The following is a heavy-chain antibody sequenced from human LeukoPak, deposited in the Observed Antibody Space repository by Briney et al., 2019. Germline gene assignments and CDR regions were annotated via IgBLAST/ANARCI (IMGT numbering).Heavy chain of an antibody. Sequence: TASETLSLTCTVSGGSISSSSYYWGWIRQPPGKGLEWIGSIYYSGSTYYNPSLKSRVTISVDTSKNQFSLKLSSVTAADTAVYYCARQTEYYYDSSGCFDYWGQGTLVTVSS. CDR2: IYYSGST. V-gene: IGHV4-39*01. J-gene: IGHJ4*02. D-gene: IGHD3-22*01. CDR3: ARQTEYYYDSSGCFDY. CDR1: GGSISSSSYY.